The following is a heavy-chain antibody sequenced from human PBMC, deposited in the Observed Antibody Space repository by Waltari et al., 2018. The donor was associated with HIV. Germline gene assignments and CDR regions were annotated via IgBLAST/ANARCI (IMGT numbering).Heavy chain of an antibody. D-gene: IGHD6-19*01. CDR3: ARVYSTGWDDDY. Sequence: QVHLVQSGAEVKKPGASVKVSCKGSGYTFTDYYMHWVRQAPGQGLEWMGRINPHSGATNYEQRFQGRVTMTRDTSINTAYMELSKLTSDDTAVYYCARVYSTGWDDDYWGQGTLVTVSS. CDR2: INPHSGAT. J-gene: IGHJ4*02. V-gene: IGHV1-2*06. CDR1: GYTFTDYY.